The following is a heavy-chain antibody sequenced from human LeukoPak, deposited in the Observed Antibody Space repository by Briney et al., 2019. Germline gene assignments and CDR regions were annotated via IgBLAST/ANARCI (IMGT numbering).Heavy chain of an antibody. J-gene: IGHJ4*02. CDR3: ARGGYTSSWYISRDY. Sequence: GGSLRLSCAASAFTFTRYWMSWVRQAPGKGLEWVADIKEDGSEKYYVDSVKGRFSISRDNTKNSLYLQMNSLRAEDTAVYYCARGGYTSSWYISRDYWGQGTLVTVSS. V-gene: IGHV3-7*01. CDR1: AFTFTRYW. D-gene: IGHD6-13*01. CDR2: IKEDGSEK.